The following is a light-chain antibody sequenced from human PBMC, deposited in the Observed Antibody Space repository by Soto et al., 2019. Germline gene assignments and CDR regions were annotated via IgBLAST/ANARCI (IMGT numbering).Light chain of an antibody. V-gene: IGKV3-20*01. Sequence: EFVLTQSPGTLSLSPGERATLSCRASQSFSSSYLAWYQQKAGQAPRLLIYGASSRATGIPDRFSGSGSGTDFTLTISSLEPEDFAVYYCQQHISWPLTFGGGTKVDIK. CDR2: GAS. CDR3: QQHISWPLT. CDR1: QSFSSSY. J-gene: IGKJ4*01.